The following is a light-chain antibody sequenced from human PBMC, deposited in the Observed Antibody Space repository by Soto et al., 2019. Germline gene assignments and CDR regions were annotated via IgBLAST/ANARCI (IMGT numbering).Light chain of an antibody. V-gene: IGLV1-51*01. CDR2: DNN. CDR1: SSNIGNNY. Sequence: QSVLTQLPSVSAAPGQKVTISCSGSSSNIGNNYVSWYQQLPGTAPKLLIYDNNKRPSGIPDRFSGSKSGTSATLGITGLQTGDEADYYCGTWDSSLSVGVFGGGTKVTVL. CDR3: GTWDSSLSVGV. J-gene: IGLJ3*02.